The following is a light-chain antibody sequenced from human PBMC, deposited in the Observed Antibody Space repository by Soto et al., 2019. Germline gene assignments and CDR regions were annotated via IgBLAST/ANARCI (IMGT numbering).Light chain of an antibody. CDR3: SSFAGGNNVI. CDR1: SSDVGGYNY. J-gene: IGLJ2*01. Sequence: QSVLTQPPSASGSPGQSVTISCTGTSSDVGGYNYVSWYQQHPGKAPKLIIYEVSKRPSGVPDRFSGSKSGNTASLTVSGLQAEDEAEYYCSSFAGGNNVIFGGGTKLTVL. CDR2: EVS. V-gene: IGLV2-8*01.